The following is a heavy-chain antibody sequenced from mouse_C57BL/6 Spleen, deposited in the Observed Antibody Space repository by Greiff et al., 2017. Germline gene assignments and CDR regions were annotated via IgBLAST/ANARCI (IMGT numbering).Heavy chain of an antibody. Sequence: QVQLKQSGAELVKPGASVKLSCKASGFTFTEYTIHWVKQRSGQGLGWIGWFYPGSGSIKYNEKFKDKATLTADKSSSTVYMELSRLTSEDSAVYFCARHVDGYYAWFAYWGQGTLVTVSA. D-gene: IGHD2-3*01. CDR1: GFTFTEYT. V-gene: IGHV1-62-2*01. CDR2: FYPGSGSI. J-gene: IGHJ3*01. CDR3: ARHVDGYYAWFAY.